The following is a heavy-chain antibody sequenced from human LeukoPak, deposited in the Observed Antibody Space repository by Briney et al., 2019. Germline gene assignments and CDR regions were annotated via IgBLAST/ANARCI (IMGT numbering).Heavy chain of an antibody. CDR1: RITFTYW. V-gene: IGHV3-7*01. CDR2: IKQDGSEK. Sequence: SGGSLRLSCAASRITFTYWMSWVRQAPGKGLEWVANIKQDGSEKYYVDSVKGRLTISRDNAKKSLFLQMNSLGAQDTAVYYCASSFSDDFWSGHFWGQGTLVTVSS. CDR3: ASSFSDDFWSGHF. J-gene: IGHJ4*02. D-gene: IGHD3-3*01.